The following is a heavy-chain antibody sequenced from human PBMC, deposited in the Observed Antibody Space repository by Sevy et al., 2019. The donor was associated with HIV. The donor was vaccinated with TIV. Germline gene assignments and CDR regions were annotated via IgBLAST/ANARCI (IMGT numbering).Heavy chain of an antibody. V-gene: IGHV4-31*03. CDR3: ARSWAWGDSSFDY. CDR1: GGSISSGGYY. J-gene: IGHJ4*02. Sequence: SETLSLTCTVSGGSISSGGYYWSWIRQHPGKGLEWIGYIYYSGSTYYNPSLKSRVTISEDTSKNQFSLKLSSVTAADTAVYYCARSWAWGDSSFDYWGQGTLVTVSS. D-gene: IGHD2-21*02. CDR2: IYYSGST.